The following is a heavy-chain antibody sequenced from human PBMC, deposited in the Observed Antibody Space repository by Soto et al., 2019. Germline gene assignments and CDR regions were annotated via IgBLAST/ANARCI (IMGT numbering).Heavy chain of an antibody. V-gene: IGHV4-31*03. Sequence: QVQLQESGPGLVKPSQTLSLTCTVSGGSISRGGYYWSWIRQHPGKGLEWIGYIYYSGSTYYNPSLMSRVTISVDTAKNQCSLKLSSVTAADTAVYYCARYCSGGICYSSHFDYWGQGTLVTVPS. J-gene: IGHJ4*02. D-gene: IGHD2-15*01. CDR1: GGSISRGGYY. CDR3: ARYCSGGICYSSHFDY. CDR2: IYYSGST.